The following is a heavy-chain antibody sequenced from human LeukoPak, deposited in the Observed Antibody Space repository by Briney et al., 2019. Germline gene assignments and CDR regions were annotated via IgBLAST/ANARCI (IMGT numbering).Heavy chain of an antibody. CDR2: ISGSGGST. J-gene: IGHJ4*02. D-gene: IGHD2-2*01. CDR3: AKDGYYVVVPVAIFDY. Sequence: GGSLRLSCAASGFTFSSYAMSWVRQAPGKGLEWVSAISGSGGSTYYADSVKGRFTISRDNSKNTLYLQMNSLRAEDTAVYYCAKDGYYVVVPVAIFDYWGQGTLVTVSS. V-gene: IGHV3-23*01. CDR1: GFTFSSYA.